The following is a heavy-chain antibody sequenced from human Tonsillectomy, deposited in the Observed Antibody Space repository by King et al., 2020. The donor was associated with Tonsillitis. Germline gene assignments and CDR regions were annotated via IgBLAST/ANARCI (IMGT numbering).Heavy chain of an antibody. CDR2: ISGSGGRT. CDR1: GFTFSSYA. CDR3: AKDLGPYGPKFDLDY. V-gene: IGHV3-23*04. J-gene: IGHJ4*02. D-gene: IGHD3-10*01. Sequence: VQLVESGGGLVQPGGSLRLSCAAAGFTFSSYAMSWVRQAPGKWLEWVSAISGSGGRTYYADSVKGRVTISRDNSKNTLYLQMNSLRAEDTAVYYCAKDLGPYGPKFDLDYWGQGTLVTVSS.